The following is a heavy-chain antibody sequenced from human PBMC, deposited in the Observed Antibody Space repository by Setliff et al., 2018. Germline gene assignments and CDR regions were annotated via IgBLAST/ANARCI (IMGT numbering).Heavy chain of an antibody. V-gene: IGHV4-39*01. CDR1: GGSISSSSYY. D-gene: IGHD2-2*01. CDR3: ARALGYCSRTSCYADAFDI. J-gene: IGHJ3*02. Sequence: SETLSLTCTVSGGSISSSSYYWGWIRQPPGKGLEWIGSIYYSGSTYYNPSLKSRVTISVDTSKNQFSLKLSSVTAADTAVYYCARALGYCSRTSCYADAFDIWGQGTMVTVS. CDR2: IYYSGST.